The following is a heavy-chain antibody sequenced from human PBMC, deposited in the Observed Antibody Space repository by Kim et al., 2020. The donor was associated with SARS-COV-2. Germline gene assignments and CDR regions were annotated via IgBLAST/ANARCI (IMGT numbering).Heavy chain of an antibody. Sequence: NPSRKSRVTISVDTSRNQFSLKLSSVTAADTAVYYCARYYGSGSFNWFDPWGQGTLVTISS. J-gene: IGHJ5*02. D-gene: IGHD3-10*01. V-gene: IGHV4-34*01. CDR3: ARYYGSGSFNWFDP.